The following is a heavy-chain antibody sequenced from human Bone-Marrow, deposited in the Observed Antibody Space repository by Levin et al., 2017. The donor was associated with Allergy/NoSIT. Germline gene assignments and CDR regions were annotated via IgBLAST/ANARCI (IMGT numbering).Heavy chain of an antibody. V-gene: IGHV3-23*01. CDR1: GFTFSSYA. D-gene: IGHD6-19*01. CDR2: ISGSGGST. J-gene: IGHJ6*02. CDR3: AKVGGWYSNGMDV. Sequence: GESLKISCAASGFTFSSYAMSWVRQAPGKGLEWVSAISGSGGSTYYADSVKGRFTISRDNSKNTLYLQMNSLRAEDTAVYYCAKVGGWYSNGMDVWGQGTTVTVSS.